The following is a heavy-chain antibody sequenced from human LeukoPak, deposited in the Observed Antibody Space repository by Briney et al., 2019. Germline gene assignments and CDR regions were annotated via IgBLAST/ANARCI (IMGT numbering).Heavy chain of an antibody. CDR2: IWYDGSNK. Sequence: PGGSLRLSCEASGFTFSSFCMHWVRQAPGKGLEWVAVIWYDGSNKYYADSVKGRFTISRDNSKNTLYLQMNSLRAEDTAVYYCARDGDITPTDVWGQGTTVTVSS. CDR3: ARDGDITPTDV. J-gene: IGHJ6*02. D-gene: IGHD2-15*01. CDR1: GFTFSSFC. V-gene: IGHV3-33*01.